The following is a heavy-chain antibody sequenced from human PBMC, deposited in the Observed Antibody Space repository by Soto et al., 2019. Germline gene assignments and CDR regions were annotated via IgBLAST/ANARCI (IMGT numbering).Heavy chain of an antibody. V-gene: IGHV1-3*01. D-gene: IGHD6-13*01. J-gene: IGHJ6*02. CDR3: ASSHIAAAPYGMDV. CDR2: INAGNGNT. Sequence: QVQLVQSGAEVKKPGASVKVFCKASGYTFTSYAMHWVRQAPGQRLEWMGWINAGNGNTKYSQKFQGRVTITRDTSASTAYMELSSLRSEDTAVYYCASSHIAAAPYGMDVWGQGTTVTVSS. CDR1: GYTFTSYA.